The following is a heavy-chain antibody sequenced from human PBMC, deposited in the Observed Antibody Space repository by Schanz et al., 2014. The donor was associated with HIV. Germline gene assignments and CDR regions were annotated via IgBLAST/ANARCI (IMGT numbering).Heavy chain of an antibody. CDR3: AMEIYSSTRWRAGLYLYGMDV. CDR1: GFTFSTYA. J-gene: IGHJ6*02. V-gene: IGHV3-30-3*01. CDR2: ISFDGSNK. D-gene: IGHD6-13*01. Sequence: VQLLEFGGGLVRPGEYLRLSCAASGFTFSTYAMHWVRQAPGKGLEWMAVISFDGSNKYYADSVKGQFTISRDNSKNTLYMQINSLRAEVTAVYYCAMEIYSSTRWRAGLYLYGMDVWGQGTTVTVSS.